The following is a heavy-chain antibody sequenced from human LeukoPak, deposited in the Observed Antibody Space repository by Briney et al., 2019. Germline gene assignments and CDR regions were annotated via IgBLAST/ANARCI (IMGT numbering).Heavy chain of an antibody. CDR1: GFTFSHYG. CDR3: SWDHTGKEDI. V-gene: IGHV3-33*01. CDR2: IWSDGIRE. Sequence: GGSLRLSCAASGFTFSHYGIHWVRQAPGKGLEWVAVIWSDGIREYYADSVKGRFTVSRDNSKNTVYLQMSSLRAEDTAVYYCSWDHTGKEDIWGQGTMVAVSS. J-gene: IGHJ3*02. D-gene: IGHD2-8*02.